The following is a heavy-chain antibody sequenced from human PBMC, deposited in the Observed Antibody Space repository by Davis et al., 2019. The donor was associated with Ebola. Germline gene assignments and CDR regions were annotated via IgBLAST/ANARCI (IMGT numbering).Heavy chain of an antibody. CDR2: MSAYNGNT. D-gene: IGHD3-3*01. Sequence: ASVKVSCKASGYTFTSYGISWVRQAPGQGLEWMGWMSAYNGNTNYAQKFQGRVTMNRNTSISTAYMELSSLGSEDTAVYYCARGQRIFGVVMKYFQHWGQGTLVTVSS. CDR3: ARGQRIFGVVMKYFQH. J-gene: IGHJ1*01. CDR1: GYTFTSYG. V-gene: IGHV1-18*01.